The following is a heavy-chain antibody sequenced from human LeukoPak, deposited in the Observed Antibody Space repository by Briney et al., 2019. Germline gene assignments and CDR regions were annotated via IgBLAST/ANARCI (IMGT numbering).Heavy chain of an antibody. Sequence: SETLSLTCIVSGGSISSYYWNWIRQPAGKGLEWIGRVYSSGTTDYNPSLKSRVTIPLDKSKNHFSLKLTSVTAADTAVYFCARGTPMVRGAALFFDYWGQGILVTVSS. V-gene: IGHV4-4*07. J-gene: IGHJ4*02. CDR3: ARGTPMVRGAALFFDY. D-gene: IGHD3-10*01. CDR2: VYSSGTT. CDR1: GGSISSYY.